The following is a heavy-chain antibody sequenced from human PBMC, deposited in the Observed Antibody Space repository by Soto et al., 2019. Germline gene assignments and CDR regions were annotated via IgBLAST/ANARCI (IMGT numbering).Heavy chain of an antibody. V-gene: IGHV1-18*04. CDR1: GYTFTKYG. CDR2: IGVYNGKT. Sequence: ASVKVSCKASGYTFTKYGITWVRQAPGQGREWMGWIGVYNGKTNYARKPQGRVIMTADTSASTAYMELRSLRSDDTAVYYCSRARYCTSPSCYNHYYYGMDIWGQGTTVTVSS. CDR3: SRARYCTSPSCYNHYYYGMDI. J-gene: IGHJ6*02. D-gene: IGHD2-2*02.